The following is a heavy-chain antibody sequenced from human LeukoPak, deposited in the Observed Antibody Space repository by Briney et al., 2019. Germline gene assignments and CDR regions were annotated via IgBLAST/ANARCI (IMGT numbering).Heavy chain of an antibody. CDR2: IYHSGST. V-gene: IGHV4-4*02. CDR1: GGSISSSNW. Sequence: SETLSLTCAVSGGSISSSNWWSWVRQPPGKGLEWIGEIYHSGSTNYNPSLKSRVTISVDKSKNQFSLKLSSVTAADTAVYYCARGWGYCSGGSCFNWFDPWGQGTLVTVSS. CDR3: ARGWGYCSGGSCFNWFDP. J-gene: IGHJ5*02. D-gene: IGHD2-15*01.